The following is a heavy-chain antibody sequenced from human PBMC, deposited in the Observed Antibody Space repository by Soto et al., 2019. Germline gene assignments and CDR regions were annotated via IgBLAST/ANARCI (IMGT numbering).Heavy chain of an antibody. J-gene: IGHJ4*02. D-gene: IGHD6-6*01. V-gene: IGHV3-30*09. CDR3: AREVGGSSPPG. CDR1: GFTFSRYA. Sequence: QVQLVESGGGVVQPGRSLRLSCAASGFTFSRYAMHWVRQAPVKGLEWVAVISYDGSEKYYADSVKGRFAISRGSSKNTLYLQMNSLGPEDTAVYYCAREVGGSSPPGWGQGTLVTVSS. CDR2: ISYDGSEK.